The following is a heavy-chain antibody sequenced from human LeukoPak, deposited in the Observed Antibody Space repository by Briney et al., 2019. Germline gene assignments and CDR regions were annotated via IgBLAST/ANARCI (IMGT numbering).Heavy chain of an antibody. Sequence: PSETLSLTCTVSGGSISSYYWSWIRQPPGKGLEWIGYIYYSGSTNYNPSLKSRVTISVDTSKNQFSLKLSSVTAADTAVYYCATTLYCSGGSCGAFDPWGQGTLVTVSS. D-gene: IGHD2-15*01. J-gene: IGHJ5*02. V-gene: IGHV4-59*01. CDR3: ATTLYCSGGSCGAFDP. CDR2: IYYSGST. CDR1: GGSISSYY.